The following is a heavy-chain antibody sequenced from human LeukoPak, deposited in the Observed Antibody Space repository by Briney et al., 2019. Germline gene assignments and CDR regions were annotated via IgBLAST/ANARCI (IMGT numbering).Heavy chain of an antibody. V-gene: IGHV3-74*01. CDR3: ARAQTGAPTDC. CDR1: GFTLSSYA. J-gene: IGHJ4*02. Sequence: QSGGSLRLSCAASGFTLSSYAMYWVRQAPGKGLLWVSRFTSDGSSTIYADSVKGRFTVSRDIAKNTLYLQMNSLRAEDTAVYYCARAQTGAPTDCWGPGTLVTVSS. CDR2: FTSDGSST. D-gene: IGHD1-26*01.